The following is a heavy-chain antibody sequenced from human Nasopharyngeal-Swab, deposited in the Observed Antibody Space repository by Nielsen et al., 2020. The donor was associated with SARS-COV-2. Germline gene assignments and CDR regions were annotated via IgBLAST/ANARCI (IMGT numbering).Heavy chain of an antibody. CDR3: AKELARAYLDYYFDC. Sequence: WIRQPPGKGLEWVAVISYDGSNKYYADSVKGRFTISRDNSKNTLYLQMNSLRAEDTAVYYCAKELARAYLDYYFDCWGQGTLVTVSS. D-gene: IGHD2-8*01. J-gene: IGHJ4*02. V-gene: IGHV3-30*18. CDR2: ISYDGSNK.